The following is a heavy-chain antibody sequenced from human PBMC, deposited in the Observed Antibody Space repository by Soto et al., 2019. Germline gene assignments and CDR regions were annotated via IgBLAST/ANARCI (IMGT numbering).Heavy chain of an antibody. CDR2: IYYSGST. V-gene: IGHV4-59*01. CDR1: GGYISSYY. J-gene: IGHJ4*02. CDR3: ARGVSFQRLYYFDY. Sequence: AETLSLTCTVSGGYISSYYRSWIRQPPGKGLEWIGYIYYSGSTNYNPSLKSRVTISVDTSKNQFSLKLSSVTAADTAVYYCARGVSFQRLYYFDYWGQGTLVTVSS. D-gene: IGHD1-1*01.